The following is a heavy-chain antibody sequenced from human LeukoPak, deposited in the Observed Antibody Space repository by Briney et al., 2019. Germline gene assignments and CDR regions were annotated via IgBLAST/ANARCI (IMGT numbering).Heavy chain of an antibody. CDR1: GFTFSSYS. CDR3: ARIQLGYCSSTSCYNLPGVRFDP. Sequence: GSLRLSCAASGFTFSSYSMNWVRQAPGKGLEWIGEINHSGSTNYNPSLKSRVTISVDTSKNQFSLKLSSVTAADTAVYYCARIQLGYCSSTSCYNLPGVRFDPWGQGTLVTVSS. V-gene: IGHV4-34*01. D-gene: IGHD2-2*02. J-gene: IGHJ5*02. CDR2: INHSGST.